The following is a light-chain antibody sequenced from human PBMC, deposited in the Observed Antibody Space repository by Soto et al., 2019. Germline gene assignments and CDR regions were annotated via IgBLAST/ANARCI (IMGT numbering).Light chain of an antibody. CDR1: QSVSRY. CDR3: QQRSNWPVT. Sequence: EIVLTQSPGTLSLSPGERATLSCRASQSVSRYLAWYQQKPGQAPRLLIYDASTRATGISARFSGSGSGTDFTLIISSLEPEDFAMYYCQQRSNWPVTFGQGTKVDIK. J-gene: IGKJ1*01. V-gene: IGKV3-11*01. CDR2: DAS.